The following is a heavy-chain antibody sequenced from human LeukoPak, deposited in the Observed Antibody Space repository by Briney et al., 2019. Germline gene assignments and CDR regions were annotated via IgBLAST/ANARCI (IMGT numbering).Heavy chain of an antibody. CDR3: ARVEVVAGRRSGAFDI. D-gene: IGHD6-19*01. Sequence: SETLSLTCTVSGGSISSSSYYWGWIRQPPGKGLEWIGYIYSGGSTSYNPSVQSRVTMSVETSKNQFSLTLSSVTAADTALYYCARVEVVAGRRSGAFDIWGQGTMVTVSS. CDR2: IYSGGST. J-gene: IGHJ3*02. V-gene: IGHV4-61*05. CDR1: GGSISSSSYY.